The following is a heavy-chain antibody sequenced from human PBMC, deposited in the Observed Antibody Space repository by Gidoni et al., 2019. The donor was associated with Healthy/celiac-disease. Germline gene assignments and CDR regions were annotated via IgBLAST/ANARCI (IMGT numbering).Heavy chain of an antibody. J-gene: IGHJ4*02. D-gene: IGHD6-13*01. CDR2: SSRNSGSI. CDR3: AKDFEEYSSSWYGLDY. V-gene: IGHV3-9*01. Sequence: EVQLVASGGGLVQPGGSLRLSCAASGFTFDDYAMPWVRQAPGKGLEWVSGSSRNSGSIGKADSVKGRFNITRDNAKNSMYLKMNSMRAEDTALYYCAKDFEEYSSSWYGLDYWGQGTLVTVSS. CDR1: GFTFDDYA.